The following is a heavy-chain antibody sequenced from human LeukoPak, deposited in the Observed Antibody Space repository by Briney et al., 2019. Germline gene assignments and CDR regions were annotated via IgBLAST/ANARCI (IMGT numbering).Heavy chain of an antibody. V-gene: IGHV3-30*03. CDR1: GFTFSSYG. J-gene: IGHJ4*02. CDR2: ISYDGSNK. D-gene: IGHD6-19*01. CDR3: ARDLAVAGTGINYFDY. Sequence: GGSLRLSCAASGFTFSSYGMHWVRQAPGKGLEWVAVISYDGSNKYYADSVKGRFTISRDNSKNTLYLQMNSLRAEDTAVYYCARDLAVAGTGINYFDYWGQGTLVTVSS.